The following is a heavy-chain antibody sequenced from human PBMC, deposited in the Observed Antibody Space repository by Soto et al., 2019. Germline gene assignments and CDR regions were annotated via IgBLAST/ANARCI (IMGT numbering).Heavy chain of an antibody. CDR1: GYTFTSYG. CDR2: INAYNGNT. D-gene: IGHD6-19*01. V-gene: IGHV1-18*01. J-gene: IGHJ4*02. Sequence: QVQLVQSGAEVKKPGASVKVSCKASGYTFTSYGISWVRQATGQGLEWMGWINAYNGNTNYAQKLQGRVTMTTDTSTSTAYMQPRSLRADDTAVYYCAREPVAGTNFDYWGQGTLGTVSS. CDR3: AREPVAGTNFDY.